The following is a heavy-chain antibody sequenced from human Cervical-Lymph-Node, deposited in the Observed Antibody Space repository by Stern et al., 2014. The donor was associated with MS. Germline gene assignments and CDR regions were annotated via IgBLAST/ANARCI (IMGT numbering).Heavy chain of an antibody. CDR1: GYSFSSHW. CDR3: ARQGNYHDSHAFDI. D-gene: IGHD3-22*01. J-gene: IGHJ3*02. V-gene: IGHV5-51*01. Sequence: VQLVQSGAEVKKSGESLKISCKGAGYSFSSHWIAWVRQKPGKGPEWMGIIYPGDSDTRHSPSFQGHVSISVDKSSSTAYLQWSSLTDSDTAIYYCARQGNYHDSHAFDIWGQGTMVIVSS. CDR2: IYPGDSDT.